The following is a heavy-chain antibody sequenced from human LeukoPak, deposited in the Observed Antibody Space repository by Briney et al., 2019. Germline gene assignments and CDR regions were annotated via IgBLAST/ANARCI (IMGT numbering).Heavy chain of an antibody. J-gene: IGHJ4*02. CDR2: IYSGGST. V-gene: IGHV3-53*01. CDR1: GFTVSSNY. Sequence: PGGSLRLSCAVSGFTVSSNYMSWVRQAPGKGLEGVSVIYSGGSTYYADSVKGRFTISGDNSKNTLYLQMNSLRAEDTAVYYCARLLHWSGYYIGYWGQGTLVTVSS. D-gene: IGHD3-3*01. CDR3: ARLLHWSGYYIGY.